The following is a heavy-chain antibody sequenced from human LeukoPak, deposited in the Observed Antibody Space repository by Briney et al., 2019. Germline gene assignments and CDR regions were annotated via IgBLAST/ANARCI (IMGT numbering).Heavy chain of an antibody. CDR2: IVVGSGNT. J-gene: IGHJ6*02. V-gene: IGHV1-58*02. D-gene: IGHD5-18*01. CDR1: GFTFTSSA. Sequence: SVKVSCKTSGFTFTSSAMQWVRQARGQRLEWTGWIVVGSGNTNYAQKFQERVTITRDMSTSTAYMELSSLRSEDTAVYYCAAQRDVDTYYYGMDVWGQGTTVTVSS. CDR3: AAQRDVDTYYYGMDV.